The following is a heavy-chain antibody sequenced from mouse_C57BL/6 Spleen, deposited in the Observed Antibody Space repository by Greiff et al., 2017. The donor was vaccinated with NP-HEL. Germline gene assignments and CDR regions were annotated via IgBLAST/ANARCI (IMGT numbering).Heavy chain of an antibody. Sequence: EVQLLQSGPELVKPGASVKISCTASGFTFTDYNMDWVNQSHGKSLEWMGDINTNNGGTNYKQKFKGKTTLTVDKSYSTAYMENRSLTSEDTAVYDCARRSWYCDVWGTGTTVTVSS. J-gene: IGHJ1*03. CDR3: ARRSWYCDV. CDR1: GFTFTDYN. CDR2: INTNNGGT. V-gene: IGHV1-18*01.